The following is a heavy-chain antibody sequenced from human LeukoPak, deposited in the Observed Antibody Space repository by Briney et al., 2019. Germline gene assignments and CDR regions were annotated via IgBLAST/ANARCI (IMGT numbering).Heavy chain of an antibody. D-gene: IGHD3-10*01. CDR3: ARVTYGYGMDV. CDR2: ISGSGSTK. J-gene: IGHJ6*02. Sequence: GRSLRLSCSPSAFTFGSYETNWVRHAPGEGLECVSYISGSGSTKYYAHSVKGRFTISRDNAKNSLYLQMNSLRAEDTAVYYCARVTYGYGMDVWGQGTTVTVSS. V-gene: IGHV3-48*03. CDR1: AFTFGSYE.